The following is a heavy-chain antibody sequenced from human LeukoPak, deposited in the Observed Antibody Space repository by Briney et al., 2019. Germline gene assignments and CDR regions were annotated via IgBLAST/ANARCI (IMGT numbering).Heavy chain of an antibody. CDR3: ARDSGTTGEVKFDP. D-gene: IGHD3-10*01. CDR2: IYNGGII. V-gene: IGHV4-4*07. J-gene: IGHJ5*02. Sequence: SSETLSLTCTVSGDSISRYYWSWIRQPAGKGLEWIGRIYNGGIITYNPSLKSRVTMSIDTSNNQFSLRLRFVTAADTAVYYCARDSGTTGEVKFDPWGQGTLVTVSS. CDR1: GDSISRYY.